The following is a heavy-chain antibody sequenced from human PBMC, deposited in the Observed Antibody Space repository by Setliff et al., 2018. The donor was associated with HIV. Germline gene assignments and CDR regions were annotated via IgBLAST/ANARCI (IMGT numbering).Heavy chain of an antibody. CDR1: GFTFSSYN. CDR2: GSSRNGYI. V-gene: IGHV3-21*01. Sequence: GGSLRLSCAASGFTFSSYNMNWVRQAPGKGLEWVSSGSSRNGYIYYADSVKGRFTISRDNAKNSLYLQMNSLRAEDTAVYYCARDAFTETYNFWSGPGYWGQGTLVTVSS. J-gene: IGHJ4*02. D-gene: IGHD3-3*01. CDR3: ARDAFTETYNFWSGPGY.